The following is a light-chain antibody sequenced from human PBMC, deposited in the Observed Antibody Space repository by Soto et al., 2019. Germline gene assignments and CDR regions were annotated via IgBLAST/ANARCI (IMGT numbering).Light chain of an antibody. J-gene: IGKJ4*01. Sequence: VIWMPQPPSLLSASTAHTLTISCRITQGISSYLAWYQQTPRKAPELLIYAASTLQSGVPSRFSGSGSWTDFTLTISCLQSEDFATYYSQQYYSYPFGGGSKVDIK. CDR1: QGISSY. V-gene: IGKV1D-8*01. CDR2: AAS. CDR3: QQYYSYP.